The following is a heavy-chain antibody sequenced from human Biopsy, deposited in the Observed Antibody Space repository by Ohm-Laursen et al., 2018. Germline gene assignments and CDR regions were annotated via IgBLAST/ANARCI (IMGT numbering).Heavy chain of an antibody. CDR2: ISPSGATT. D-gene: IGHD5-24*01. CDR3: ARAGVGSDGTDSYYYGMDV. Sequence: ASVKVSCKPSGNTFATYHIHWVRQAPGQGLEWMGVISPSGATTSFSQKFRGRITMTRDTSTGTVYMDLNSLGSEDTAVYYCARAGVGSDGTDSYYYGMDVWGPGTTVTVSS. V-gene: IGHV1-46*01. CDR1: GNTFATYH. J-gene: IGHJ6*02.